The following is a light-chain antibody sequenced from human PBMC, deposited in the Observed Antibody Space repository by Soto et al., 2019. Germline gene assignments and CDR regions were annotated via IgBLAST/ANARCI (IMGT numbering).Light chain of an antibody. V-gene: IGKV3-15*01. CDR2: GAS. Sequence: EIVMTQYPDTLSVSPGETVTLSCRASQSVRTNLAWYQHKPGQSPRLLIYGASKRATGFPGRFSGSGSGTEFTLTISSLQSEDFAVDYCQPYNDNWPTFGQGTKGAIK. CDR3: QPYNDNWPT. J-gene: IGKJ1*01. CDR1: QSVRTN.